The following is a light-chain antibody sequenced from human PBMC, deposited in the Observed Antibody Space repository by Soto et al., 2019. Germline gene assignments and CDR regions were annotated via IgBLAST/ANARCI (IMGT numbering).Light chain of an antibody. CDR1: SSDVGSYYL. V-gene: IGLV2-23*03. CDR3: CSTAGSSTVV. J-gene: IGLJ1*01. Sequence: QSALTQPASVSGSPGQSITISCTGASSDVGSYYLVSWYQHHPGKAPKLIIYEGNERPSGVSNRFSGSKSGNTASLTISGLQAEDEADYYCCSTAGSSTVVFGAGTKVTVL. CDR2: EGN.